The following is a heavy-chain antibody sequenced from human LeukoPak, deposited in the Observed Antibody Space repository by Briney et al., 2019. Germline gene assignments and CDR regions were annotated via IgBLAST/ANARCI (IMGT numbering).Heavy chain of an antibody. CDR2: IYPGDSDT. CDR1: GYSFTNYW. D-gene: IGHD1-26*01. V-gene: IGHV5-51*01. CDR3: ARVSGSYYSPLGY. Sequence: GESLKISCKASGYSFTNYWIAWVRQMPGKGLEWMGTIYPGDSDTRYSPSFQGQVTISVDKSINTAYLQWSSLKASDTAMYYCARVSGSYYSPLGYWGQGTLVTVSS. J-gene: IGHJ4*02.